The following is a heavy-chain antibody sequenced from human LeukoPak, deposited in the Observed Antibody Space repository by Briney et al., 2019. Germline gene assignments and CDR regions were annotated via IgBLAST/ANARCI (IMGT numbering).Heavy chain of an antibody. CDR2: ISWNSGSI. V-gene: IGHV3-9*03. CDR1: GFMFDDYA. D-gene: IGHD3-22*01. J-gene: IGHJ4*02. Sequence: GGSLRLSCAASGFMFDDYAMHWDRQAPGKGLEWVSGISWNSGSIGYADSVKGRFTISRDNAKNSLYLQMNSLRAEDMALYYCTRGDYDSSGYAGGFDYWGQGTLVTVSS. CDR3: TRGDYDSSGYAGGFDY.